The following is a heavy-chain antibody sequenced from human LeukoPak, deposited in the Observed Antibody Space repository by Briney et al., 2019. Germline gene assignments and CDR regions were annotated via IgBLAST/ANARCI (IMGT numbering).Heavy chain of an antibody. Sequence: GASVKVSCKASGYTFTSYYMHWVRQAPGQGLEWMGIINPSGGSTSYAQKFQGRVTMTRDTSTSTAYMELRSLRSDDTAVYYCARDSSVVVAATSWFDPWGQGTLVTVSS. CDR1: GYTFTSYY. CDR2: INPSGGST. CDR3: ARDSSVVVAATSWFDP. D-gene: IGHD2-15*01. V-gene: IGHV1-46*01. J-gene: IGHJ5*02.